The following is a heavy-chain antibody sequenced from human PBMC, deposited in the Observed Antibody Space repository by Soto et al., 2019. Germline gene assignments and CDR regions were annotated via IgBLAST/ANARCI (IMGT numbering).Heavy chain of an antibody. D-gene: IGHD1-1*01. J-gene: IGHJ3*02. Sequence: GGSLRLSCAASGVTFSSDAMHWVRQAPGTGLEWVAVISNDGRNKDYVDSVKGRFTISRDNSKNMVYLQMDSLRVEDTAVYYCAKATATSGGAFEIYGQGTMVTVSS. CDR3: AKATATSGGAFEI. CDR1: GVTFSSDA. CDR2: ISNDGRNK. V-gene: IGHV3-30-3*01.